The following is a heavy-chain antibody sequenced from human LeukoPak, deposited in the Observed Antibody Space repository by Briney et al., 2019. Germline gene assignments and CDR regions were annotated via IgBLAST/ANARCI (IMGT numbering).Heavy chain of an antibody. J-gene: IGHJ3*02. CDR3: AKDVTGTGAFDI. CDR2: ITWNSGTI. D-gene: IGHD1-7*01. V-gene: IGHV3-9*01. Sequence: GGSLRLSCAASGFTFDDYAMHWVRQGPGKGLEWDSGITWNSGTIGYADSVKGRLTISRDNAKNSLYLQMNSLRAEDTALYYCAKDVTGTGAFDIWGQGTMVTVSS. CDR1: GFTFDDYA.